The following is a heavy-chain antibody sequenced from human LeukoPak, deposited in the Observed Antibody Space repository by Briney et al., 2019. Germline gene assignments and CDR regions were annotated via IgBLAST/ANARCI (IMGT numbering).Heavy chain of an antibody. CDR2: ISAYNGNT. CDR1: GYTFTSYG. D-gene: IGHD3-22*01. V-gene: IGHV1-18*01. J-gene: IGHJ4*02. CDR3: ARDLLDYYDSSGYYFLDY. Sequence: GASVKVSCKASGYTFTSYGISWVRQAPGQGLEWMGWISAYNGNTNYAQKLQGRVTMTTDTSTSTAYMELRSLRSDDTAVYYCARDLLDYYDSSGYYFLDYWGQGTLVTVSS.